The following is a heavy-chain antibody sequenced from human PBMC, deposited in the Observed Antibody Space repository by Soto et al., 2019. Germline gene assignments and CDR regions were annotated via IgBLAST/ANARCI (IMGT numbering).Heavy chain of an antibody. CDR2: IYHSGST. Sequence: PSETLSFTWAVSGGSLSISIGAGWVLQPPGKGLEWIGEIYHSGSTNYNPSLKSRVTISVDKSKNQFSLKLSSVTAADTAVYYCAREQLVRGHNWFDPWGQGTLVTVSS. V-gene: IGHV4-4*02. CDR3: AREQLVRGHNWFDP. CDR1: GGSLSISIG. J-gene: IGHJ5*02. D-gene: IGHD6-13*01.